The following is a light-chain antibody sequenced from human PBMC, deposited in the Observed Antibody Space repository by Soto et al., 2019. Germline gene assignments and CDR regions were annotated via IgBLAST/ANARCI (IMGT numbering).Light chain of an antibody. Sequence: QSVLPQPPSASGTPGQRVTISCSGSSSNIGSNYVYWYQQLPGTAPKLLIYRNDQRPSGVPDRFSGSKSGTSASLAISGLRSDDEADYYCAAWDDSLSGVVFGGGTQLTVL. CDR3: AAWDDSLSGVV. V-gene: IGLV1-47*01. CDR1: SSNIGSNY. J-gene: IGLJ3*02. CDR2: RND.